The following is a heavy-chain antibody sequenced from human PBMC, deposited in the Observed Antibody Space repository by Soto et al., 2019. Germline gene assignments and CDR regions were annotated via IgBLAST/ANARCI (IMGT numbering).Heavy chain of an antibody. J-gene: IGHJ4*02. CDR3: ARESADQQNYYFDY. V-gene: IGHV3-23*01. CDR1: GFTFSDYA. D-gene: IGHD2-2*01. CDR2: ISSNGVST. Sequence: GGSLRLSCAASGFTFSDYAMSWVRQAPGKGLQWVSGISSNGVSTYYADSVKGRFTISRDNSKNTLYLQMNSLRAEDTAVYYCARESADQQNYYFDYWGQGTLVTVSS.